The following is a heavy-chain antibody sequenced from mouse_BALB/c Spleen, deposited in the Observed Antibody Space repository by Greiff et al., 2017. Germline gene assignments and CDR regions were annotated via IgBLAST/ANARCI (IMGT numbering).Heavy chain of an antibody. CDR2: INPSTGYT. Sequence: VQLQQSGAELAKPGASVKMSCKASGYTFTSYWMHWVKQRPGQGLEWIGYINPSTGYTEYNQKFKDKATLTADKSSSTAYMQLSSLTSEDSAVYYCARKDRWYFDVWGAGTTVTVSS. CDR3: ARKDRWYFDV. V-gene: IGHV1-7*01. J-gene: IGHJ1*01. CDR1: GYTFTSYW.